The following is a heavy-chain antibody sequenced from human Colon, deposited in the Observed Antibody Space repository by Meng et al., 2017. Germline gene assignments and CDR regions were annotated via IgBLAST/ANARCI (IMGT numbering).Heavy chain of an antibody. J-gene: IGHJ4*02. CDR1: GFTFSSYE. Sequence: GGSLRFSCAASGFTFSSYEMNWVRQAPGKGLEWISYISSSGDTMYYADSVKGRFTISRDNANNSLYLQMNSLRAEDTAVYYCARVKGLRWHYFDYWGQGTLVTVSS. V-gene: IGHV3-48*03. CDR3: ARVKGLRWHYFDY. D-gene: IGHD4-23*01. CDR2: ISSSGDTM.